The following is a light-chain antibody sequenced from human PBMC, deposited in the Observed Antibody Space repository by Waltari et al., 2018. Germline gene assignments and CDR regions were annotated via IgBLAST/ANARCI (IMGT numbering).Light chain of an antibody. CDR2: GQD. CDR3: HSRDTFSTRV. V-gene: IGLV3-19*01. CDR1: SLRRFY. Sequence: SSELTQDPAVSVALRQTVTITCQGDSLRRFYASWYQQRPGQAPILIFYGQDNRPSGIPDRFSGSTSGDTASLTITGAQAEDEADYYCHSRDTFSTRVFGGGTRLTV. J-gene: IGLJ2*01.